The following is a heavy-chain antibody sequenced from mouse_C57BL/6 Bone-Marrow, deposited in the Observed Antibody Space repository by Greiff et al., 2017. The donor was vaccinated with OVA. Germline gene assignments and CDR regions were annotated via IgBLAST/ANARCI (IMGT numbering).Heavy chain of an antibody. J-gene: IGHJ3*01. CDR1: GFTFSSYT. D-gene: IGHD2-4*01. CDR3: ARLYDYDAWFAY. Sequence: EVKLVESGGGLVKPGGSLKLSCAASGFTFSSYTMSWVRQTPEKRLEWVATISGGGGNTYYPDSVKGRFTISRDNAKNTLYLQMSSLRSEDTALYYCARLYDYDAWFAYWGQGTLVTVSA. V-gene: IGHV5-9*01. CDR2: ISGGGGNT.